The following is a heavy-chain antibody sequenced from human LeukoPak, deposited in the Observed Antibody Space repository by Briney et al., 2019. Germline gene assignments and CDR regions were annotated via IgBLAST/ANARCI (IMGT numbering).Heavy chain of an antibody. CDR3: ARDLVTDYYHHYFDY. Sequence: SETLSLTCAVSGGSISTYYWTWIRQPPGKGLEWIGYVYYSGSTNYNPSLKSRVTISVDTSKSQFSLKLSSVTAADTAIYYCARDLVTDYYHHYFDYWGQGTLVTVSS. CDR2: VYYSGST. CDR1: GGSISTYY. D-gene: IGHD3-9*01. J-gene: IGHJ4*02. V-gene: IGHV4-59*01.